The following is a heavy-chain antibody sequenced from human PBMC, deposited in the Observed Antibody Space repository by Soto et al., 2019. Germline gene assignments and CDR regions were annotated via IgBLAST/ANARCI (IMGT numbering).Heavy chain of an antibody. J-gene: IGHJ4*02. CDR2: MNPVSGDT. D-gene: IGHD7-27*01. CDR1: GYTFTSYD. Sequence: QVQLVQSGAEVKKPGASVKVSCKASGYTFTSYDFNWVRQATGQGPEWLGWMNPVSGDTGYSQKFKGRVTMTSDTSISTAYMELSSLRSEDTAVDYVARAPRNWGFDFWGQGTQVTVSS. V-gene: IGHV1-8*01. CDR3: ARAPRNWGFDF.